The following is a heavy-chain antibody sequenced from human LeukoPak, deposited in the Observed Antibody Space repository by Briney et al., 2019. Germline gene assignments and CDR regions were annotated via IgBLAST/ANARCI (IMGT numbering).Heavy chain of an antibody. V-gene: IGHV3-11*04. CDR2: ISSSGSTI. Sequence: GGSLRLSCGDSGFTFSDYYISWIHQAPGKGLEWVSYISSSGSTIYYADSVKGRFTISRDNAKNSLYLQMNSLRAEDTAVYYCARVAQYYYYYMDVWGKGTTVTVSS. J-gene: IGHJ6*03. CDR3: ARVAQYYYYYMDV. CDR1: GFTFSDYY.